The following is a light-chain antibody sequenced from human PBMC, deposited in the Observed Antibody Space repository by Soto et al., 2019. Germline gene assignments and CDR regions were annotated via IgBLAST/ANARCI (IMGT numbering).Light chain of an antibody. CDR2: GAS. J-gene: IGKJ4*01. CDR3: HHYGSTLLP. Sequence: EIVMTQSPATLSVSPGERATLSCRASQSVSSNLAWYQQKPGQAPRLLIHGASTRATGVPDRFSGSGSDTEFTLIISRLEPEDFAVYYCHHYGSTLLPFGGGTKVDI. CDR1: QSVSSN. V-gene: IGKV3D-15*01.